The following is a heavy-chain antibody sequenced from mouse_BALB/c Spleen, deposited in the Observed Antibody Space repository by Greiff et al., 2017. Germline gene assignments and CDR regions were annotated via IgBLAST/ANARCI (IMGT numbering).Heavy chain of an antibody. Sequence: DVQLQESGPGLVKPSQSLSLTCSVTGYSITSGYYWNWIRQFPGNKLEWMGYISYDGSNNYNPSLKNRISITRDTSKNQFFLKLNSVTTEDTATYYCAREYGNYCFDYWGQGTTLTVSS. J-gene: IGHJ2*01. CDR3: AREYGNYCFDY. CDR2: ISYDGSN. V-gene: IGHV3-6*02. D-gene: IGHD2-10*02. CDR1: GYSITSGYY.